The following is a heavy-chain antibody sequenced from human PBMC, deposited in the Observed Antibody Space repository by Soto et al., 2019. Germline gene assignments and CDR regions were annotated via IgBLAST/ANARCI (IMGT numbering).Heavy chain of an antibody. CDR2: MNPNSGNT. Sequence: ASVKVSCKASGYTFTSYGISWVRQAPGQGLGWMGWMNPNSGNTGYAQKFQGRVTMTRNTSISTAYMELSSLRSEDTAVYYCARGGSVVPAASYYYYYMDVWGKGTTVTVS. V-gene: IGHV1-8*02. CDR1: GYTFTSYG. CDR3: ARGGSVVPAASYYYYYMDV. D-gene: IGHD2-2*01. J-gene: IGHJ6*03.